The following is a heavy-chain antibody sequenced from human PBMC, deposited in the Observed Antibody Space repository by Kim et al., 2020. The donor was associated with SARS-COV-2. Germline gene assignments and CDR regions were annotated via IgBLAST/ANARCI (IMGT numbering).Heavy chain of an antibody. CDR1: GFTFGSHW. Sequence: GGSLRLSCVGSGFTFGSHWMHWVRQAPGKGLVWVSRLTYDASATDYAYSVKGRFTISRDNSKNTVYLQMNSLRAEDTALYYCVRAEYSSAPAMDYWGQGILVAVSS. CDR2: LTYDASAT. D-gene: IGHD6-25*01. J-gene: IGHJ4*02. CDR3: VRAEYSSAPAMDY. V-gene: IGHV3-74*01.